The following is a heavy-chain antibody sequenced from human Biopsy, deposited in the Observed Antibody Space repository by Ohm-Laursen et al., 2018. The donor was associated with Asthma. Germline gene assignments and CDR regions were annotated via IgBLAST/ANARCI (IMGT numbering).Heavy chain of an antibody. D-gene: IGHD3-16*01. J-gene: IGHJ6*02. Sequence: ESSVKVSCKASGGTFRTYVFNWVRQAPGQGLEWMGGIIPMYGVPKVAQEFQGRVTITADESTSTAYMEMSSLRSEDTAVYYCARVDAIMISGDFYFYSGFDLWGQGTTVRVSS. CDR3: ARVDAIMISGDFYFYSGFDL. CDR1: GGTFRTYV. CDR2: IIPMYGVP. V-gene: IGHV1-69*01.